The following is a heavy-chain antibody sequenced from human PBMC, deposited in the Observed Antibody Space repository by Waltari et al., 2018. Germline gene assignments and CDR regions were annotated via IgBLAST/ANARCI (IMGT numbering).Heavy chain of an antibody. CDR3: ARDRKQQLVRGDIDY. J-gene: IGHJ4*02. CDR1: GFTFSSYS. V-gene: IGHV3-21*01. Sequence: EVQLVESGGGLVKPGGSLRLSCAASGFTFSSYSMNWVRPAPGKGLEWVSSISSSSSYIYYADSVKGRFTISRDNAKNSLYLQMNSLRAEDTAVYYCARDRKQQLVRGDIDYWGQGTLVTVSS. CDR2: ISSSSSYI. D-gene: IGHD6-13*01.